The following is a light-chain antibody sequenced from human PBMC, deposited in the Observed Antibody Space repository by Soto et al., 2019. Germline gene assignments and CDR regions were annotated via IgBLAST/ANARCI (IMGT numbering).Light chain of an antibody. CDR3: LQDINYPWT. CDR2: AAS. CDR1: QDIGNH. Sequence: EIQMTQSPSALSASVGDRVTLSCRASQDIGNHLAWFQQKPGKVPQRLIYAASSLQTGVPSRFSGSGSGTDFTLTINSLQPEDFATYYCLQDINYPWTFGQGTKVDIK. V-gene: IGKV1-17*03. J-gene: IGKJ1*01.